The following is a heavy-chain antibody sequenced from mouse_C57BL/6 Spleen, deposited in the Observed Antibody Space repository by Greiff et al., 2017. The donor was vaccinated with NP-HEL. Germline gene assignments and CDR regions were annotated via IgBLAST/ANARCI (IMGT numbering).Heavy chain of an antibody. Sequence: DVMLVESGGGLVKPGGSLKLSCAASGFTFSDYGMHWVRQAPEKGLEWVAYISSGSSTIYYADTVKGRFTISRDNAKNTLFLQMTSLRSEDTAMYYCARSPGSSPYYFDYWGQGTTLTVSS. CDR1: GFTFSDYG. V-gene: IGHV5-17*01. CDR3: ARSPGSSPYYFDY. J-gene: IGHJ2*01. CDR2: ISSGSSTI. D-gene: IGHD1-1*01.